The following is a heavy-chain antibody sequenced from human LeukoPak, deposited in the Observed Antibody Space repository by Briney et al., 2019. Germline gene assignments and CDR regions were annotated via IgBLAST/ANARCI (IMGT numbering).Heavy chain of an antibody. V-gene: IGHV3-23*01. CDR3: AKGKNYYDSSGLRRRRFDY. CDR2: ISGSGGST. J-gene: IGHJ4*02. Sequence: PGGSLRLSCAASGFTFSSYAMSWVRQAPGKGLEWVSAISGSGGSTYYADSVKGRFTISRDNSKNTLYLQMNSLRVEDTAVYRCAKGKNYYDSSGLRRRRFDYWGQGALVTVSS. D-gene: IGHD3-22*01. CDR1: GFTFSSYA.